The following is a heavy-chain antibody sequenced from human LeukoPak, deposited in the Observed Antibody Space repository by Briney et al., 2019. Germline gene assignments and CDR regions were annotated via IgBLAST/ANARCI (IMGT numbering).Heavy chain of an antibody. D-gene: IGHD4-23*01. CDR2: IYGGGST. V-gene: IGHV3-53*01. CDR1: GFSVSSSY. J-gene: IGHJ4*02. Sequence: PGGSLRLSCAASGFSVSSSYMNWVRQAPGKGLEWVSLIYGGGSTYYADSVKGRFTISRDNSKNTLYLQMNSLRAVDTAVYYCARRGDGGRSFDYWGQGTLVTVSS. CDR3: ARRGDGGRSFDY.